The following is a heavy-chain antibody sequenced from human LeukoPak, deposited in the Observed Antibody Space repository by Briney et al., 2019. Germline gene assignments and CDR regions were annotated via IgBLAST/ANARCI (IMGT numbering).Heavy chain of an antibody. J-gene: IGHJ3*02. CDR3: ARPSTYYYDSSGHGAFDI. CDR1: GGSISSGDYY. CDR2: IYYSGST. V-gene: IGHV4-30-4*01. D-gene: IGHD3-22*01. Sequence: SETLSLPCTVSGGSISSGDYYWSWIRQPPGKGLEWIGYIYYSGSTYYNPSLKSRVTISVDTSKDQFSLKLSSVTAADTAVYYCARPSTYYYDSSGHGAFDIWGQGTMVTVSS.